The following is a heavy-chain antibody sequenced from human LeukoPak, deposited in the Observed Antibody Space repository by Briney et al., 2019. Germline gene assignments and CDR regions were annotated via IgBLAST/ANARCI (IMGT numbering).Heavy chain of an antibody. D-gene: IGHD6-6*01. CDR3: ARGHNSSSSGFYYYYMDV. CDR2: IKSKTDGGTT. J-gene: IGHJ6*03. V-gene: IGHV3-15*01. Sequence: GGSLRLSCAASGFTFSNAWMSWVRQAPGKGLEWVGRIKSKTDGGTTDYAAPVKGRFTISRDDSKNTLYLQMNSLRAEDTAVYYRARGHNSSSSGFYYYYMDVWGRGTTVTVSS. CDR1: GFTFSNAW.